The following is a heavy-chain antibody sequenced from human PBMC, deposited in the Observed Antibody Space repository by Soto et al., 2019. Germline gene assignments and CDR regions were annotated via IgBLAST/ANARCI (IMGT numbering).Heavy chain of an antibody. CDR1: GGTFSSYT. CDR3: ARAPSAVAATDYWGQGTLVTVSSGKGSLGESLKISCKGSGYIFTSCPRRIDP. D-gene: IGHD6-19*01. Sequence: ASVKVSCKASGGTFSSYTISWVRQAPGQGLEWMGWINTNTGNPTYAQGFTGRFVFSLDTSVSTAYLQICSLKAEDTAVYYCARAPSAVAATDYWGQGTLVTVSSGKGSLGESLKISCKGSGYIFTSCPRRIDPWGQGTLVTVSS. V-gene: IGHV7-4-1*01. CDR2: INTNTGNP. J-gene: IGHJ5*02.